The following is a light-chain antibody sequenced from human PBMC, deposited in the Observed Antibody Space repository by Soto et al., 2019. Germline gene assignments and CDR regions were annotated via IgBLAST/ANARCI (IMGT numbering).Light chain of an antibody. Sequence: EIVMTQSPVTLSVSPGERATLSCRASQSVRSNLAWYQQKPGQPPRLLIYDASTRATGIPARFSGGASGTEFTLTISSLQSEDFAVYYCQQYNDWRPYTFGQGTKLEIK. CDR1: QSVRSN. CDR3: QQYNDWRPYT. V-gene: IGKV3-15*01. J-gene: IGKJ2*01. CDR2: DAS.